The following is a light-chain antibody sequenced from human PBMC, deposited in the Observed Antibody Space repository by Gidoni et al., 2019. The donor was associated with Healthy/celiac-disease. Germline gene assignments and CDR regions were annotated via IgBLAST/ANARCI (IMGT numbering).Light chain of an antibody. V-gene: IGLV1-44*01. J-gene: IGLJ3*02. CDR1: SSNIGSNT. CDR3: AAWDDSLNARV. CDR2: SNN. Sequence: QSVLTQPSSASGTPGQRVTISCSGSSSNIGSNTVNWYQHPPGTAPKLLIYSNNQRPSGVPDRFSGSKSGTSASLAISGLQSEDEADYYCAAWDDSLNARVFGGGTKLTVL.